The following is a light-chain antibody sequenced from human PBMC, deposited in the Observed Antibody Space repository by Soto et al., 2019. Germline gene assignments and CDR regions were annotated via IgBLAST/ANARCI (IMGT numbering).Light chain of an antibody. CDR3: QTWGTGDWV. CDR1: SGHSSYP. Sequence: QSVLTQSPSASASPGASVKLTCTLDSGHSSYPIAWHQQQPQKGPRFLMRINSDGSHNKGDGIPNRFSGSSSGAERYLTISSLQSEDEADYFCQTWGTGDWVFGGGTKLTVL. V-gene: IGLV4-69*02. J-gene: IGLJ3*02. CDR2: INSDGSH.